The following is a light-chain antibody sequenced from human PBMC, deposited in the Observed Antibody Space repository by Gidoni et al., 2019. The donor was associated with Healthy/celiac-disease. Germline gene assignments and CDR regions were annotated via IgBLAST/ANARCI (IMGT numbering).Light chain of an antibody. CDR2: AAS. J-gene: IGKJ1*01. CDR3: QQYYSYPWX. Sequence: AIRMTQSPSSLSASTGDRVTITCRASQGISSYLAWYQQKPGKAPKLLIYAASTLQSGVPSRFSGSGSGTDFTLTISCLQSEDFATYYCQQYYSYPWXXXQGTKVEIK. V-gene: IGKV1-8*01. CDR1: QGISSY.